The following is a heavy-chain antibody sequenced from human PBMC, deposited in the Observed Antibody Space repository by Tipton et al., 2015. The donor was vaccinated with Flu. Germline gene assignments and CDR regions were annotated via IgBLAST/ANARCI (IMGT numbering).Heavy chain of an antibody. Sequence: TLSLTCAVYGGSFSGYYWSWIRQPPGKGLEWIGEINHSGSTNYNPSLKSRVTISVDTSKNQFSLKLSSVTAADTAVYYCARWGDSSGYYYETYFDYWGQGPLVTVSS. D-gene: IGHD3-22*01. CDR1: GGSFSGYY. CDR3: ARWGDSSGYYYETYFDY. V-gene: IGHV4-34*01. CDR2: INHSGST. J-gene: IGHJ4*02.